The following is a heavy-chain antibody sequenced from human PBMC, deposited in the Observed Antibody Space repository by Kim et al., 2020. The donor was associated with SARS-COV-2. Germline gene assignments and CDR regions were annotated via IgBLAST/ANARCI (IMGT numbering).Heavy chain of an antibody. D-gene: IGHD1-1*01. CDR2: IYYSGST. J-gene: IGHJ5*02. CDR1: GGSISSSSYY. CDR3: ARQGNVGTGYNWFDP. Sequence: SETLSLTCTVSGGSISSSSYYWGWIRQPPGKGLEWIGSIYYSGSTYYNPSLKSRVTISVDTSKNQFSLKLSSVTAADTAVYYCARQGNVGTGYNWFDPWGQGTLVTVSS. V-gene: IGHV4-39*01.